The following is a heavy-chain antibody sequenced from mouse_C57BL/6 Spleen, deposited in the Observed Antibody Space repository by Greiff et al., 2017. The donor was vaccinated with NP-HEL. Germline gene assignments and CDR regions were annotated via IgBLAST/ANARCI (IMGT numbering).Heavy chain of an antibody. D-gene: IGHD2-3*01. CDR2: INPSTGGT. V-gene: IGHV1-43*01. CDR1: GYSFTGYY. J-gene: IGHJ4*01. CDR3: ARNPLYDGYSYYYAMDY. Sequence: EVQLQQSGPELVKPGASVKISCKASGYSFTGYYMHWVKQSSEKSLEWIGEINPSTGGTSYNQKFKGKATLTVDKSSSTAYMQLKSLTSEDSAVYYCARNPLYDGYSYYYAMDYWGQGTSVTVSS.